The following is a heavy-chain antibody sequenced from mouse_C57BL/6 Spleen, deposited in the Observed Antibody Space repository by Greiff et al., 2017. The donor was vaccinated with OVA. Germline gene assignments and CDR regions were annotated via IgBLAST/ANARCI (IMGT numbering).Heavy chain of an antibody. V-gene: IGHV5-9*01. CDR1: GFTFSSYT. Sequence: EVHLVESGGGLVKPGGSLKLSCAASGFTFSSYTMSWVRQTPEKRLEWVATISGGGGNTYYPDSVKGRFTISRDNAKNTLYLQMSSLRSEDTALYYCARQGAYYGAFDYWGQGTTLTVSS. CDR2: ISGGGGNT. CDR3: ARQGAYYGAFDY. D-gene: IGHD1-1*01. J-gene: IGHJ2*01.